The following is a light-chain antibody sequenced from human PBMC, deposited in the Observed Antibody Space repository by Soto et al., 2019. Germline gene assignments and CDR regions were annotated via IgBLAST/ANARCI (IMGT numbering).Light chain of an antibody. J-gene: IGKJ4*01. CDR1: KGIGVY. CDR3: QKYNSAPLT. Sequence: DIQMTQSPSSLSASLGDRVTITCRASKGIGVYLAWFQQKPEKVPRLLIYAASALQSGVPSRFSGGGSGTDFTLTINSLQPEDVATYYCQKYNSAPLTFGGGTKVEIK. CDR2: AAS. V-gene: IGKV1-27*01.